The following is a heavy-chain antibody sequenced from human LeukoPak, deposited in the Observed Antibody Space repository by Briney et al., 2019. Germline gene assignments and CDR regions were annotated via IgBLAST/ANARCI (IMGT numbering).Heavy chain of an antibody. J-gene: IGHJ3*02. CDR2: ISSSGSTI. CDR1: GFTFSDYY. D-gene: IGHD3-22*01. Sequence: GGSLRLSCAASGFTFSDYYMSWIRQAPGKGLEWVSYISSSGSTIYYADSVKGRFTISRDNAKNSLYLQMNSLRAEDTAVYYCARDYYDSTGRHDAFDIWGQGTMVTVSS. V-gene: IGHV3-11*01. CDR3: ARDYYDSTGRHDAFDI.